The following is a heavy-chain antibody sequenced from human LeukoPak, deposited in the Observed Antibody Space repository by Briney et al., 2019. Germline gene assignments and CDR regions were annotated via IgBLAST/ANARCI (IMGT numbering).Heavy chain of an antibody. J-gene: IGHJ4*02. Sequence: PGGSLRLSCAASGFTFSSYAMNWVRQAPGKGLEWVAVISYDGSNKYYADSVKGRFTISRDNSKNTLYLQMNSLRAEDTAVYYCASFEPIGAAGYYFDYWGQGTLVTVSS. CDR1: GFTFSSYA. CDR3: ASFEPIGAAGYYFDY. V-gene: IGHV3-30-3*01. CDR2: ISYDGSNK. D-gene: IGHD6-13*01.